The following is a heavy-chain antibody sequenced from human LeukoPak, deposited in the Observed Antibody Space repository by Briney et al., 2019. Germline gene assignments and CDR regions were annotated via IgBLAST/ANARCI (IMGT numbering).Heavy chain of an antibody. J-gene: IGHJ4*02. V-gene: IGHV3-30*02. D-gene: IGHD3-16*02. CDR3: AKDGGRYRFDY. CDR1: GFPFNAYN. CDR2: IRNDETEI. Sequence: GGFLRLSCAAPGFPFNAYNIHWIRQAPGRGLEWVSFIRNDETEIHYADFAKGRFTISRDKSKNSLQMNSLRPDDTAVYYCAKDGGRYRFDYWGQGTMVTVSS.